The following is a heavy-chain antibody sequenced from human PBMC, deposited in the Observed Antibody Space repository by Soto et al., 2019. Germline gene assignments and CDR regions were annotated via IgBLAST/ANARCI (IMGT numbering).Heavy chain of an antibody. CDR3: ARTMIVVVIGDAFDI. CDR1: GFTLRTFA. V-gene: IGHV3-30-3*01. CDR2: ISYDGSNK. J-gene: IGHJ3*02. D-gene: IGHD3-22*01. Sequence: QVQLVESGGGVVQPGRSLRLSCAASGFTLRTFAMPWSRRAQGRGLEWVAVISYDGSNKYYADSVKGRFTISRDNSKNTLYLQMNSLRAEDTAVYYCARTMIVVVIGDAFDIWGQGTMVTVSS.